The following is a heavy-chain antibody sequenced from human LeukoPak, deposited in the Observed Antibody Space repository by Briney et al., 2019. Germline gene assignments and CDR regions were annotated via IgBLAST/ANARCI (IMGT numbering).Heavy chain of an antibody. CDR3: ARLGRGGISDNFDY. CDR2: IYYSGST. J-gene: IGHJ4*02. D-gene: IGHD1-14*01. CDR1: GDSISNYY. V-gene: IGHV4-59*08. Sequence: SETLSLTCTVSGDSISNYYWSWIRQPPGKGLEWIGYIYYSGSTSYNPSLKTRVTISVDTSKNQFSLKLSSVTAADTAVYYCARLGRGGISDNFDYWGQGTLVTVST.